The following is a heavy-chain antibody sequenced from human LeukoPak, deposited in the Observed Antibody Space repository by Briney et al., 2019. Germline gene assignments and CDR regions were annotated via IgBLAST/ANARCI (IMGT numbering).Heavy chain of an antibody. Sequence: SETLSLTCTVSGGSVSSGSYCWSWIRQPPGKGLEWIGYIYYSGSTNYNPSLKSRVTISVDTSKNQFSLKLSSVTAADTAVYYCARGTRYCSSTSCYRPLDYWGQGTLVTVSS. D-gene: IGHD2-2*01. V-gene: IGHV4-61*01. CDR3: ARGTRYCSSTSCYRPLDY. CDR2: IYYSGST. J-gene: IGHJ4*02. CDR1: GGSVSSGSYC.